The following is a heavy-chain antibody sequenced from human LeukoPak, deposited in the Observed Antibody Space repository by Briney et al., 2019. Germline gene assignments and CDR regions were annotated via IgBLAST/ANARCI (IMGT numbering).Heavy chain of an antibody. D-gene: IGHD5-24*01. CDR1: GSSGTTNY. Sequence: GGSLRLSCAASGSSGTTNYMSWVRQAPGKGLEWVSYISSSGTTIYYADSVKGRFTISRDNAENSLYLQMNSLRAEDTAVYYCARPSPPGDGYNPCDYWGPGALVIVSS. CDR3: ARPSPPGDGYNPCDY. CDR2: ISSSGTTI. V-gene: IGHV3-11*04. J-gene: IGHJ4*02.